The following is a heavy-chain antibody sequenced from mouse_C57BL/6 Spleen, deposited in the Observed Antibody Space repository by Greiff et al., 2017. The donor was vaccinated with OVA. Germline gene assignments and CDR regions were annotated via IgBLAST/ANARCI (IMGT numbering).Heavy chain of an antibody. CDR3: ARSELGLDYFDY. J-gene: IGHJ2*01. D-gene: IGHD4-1*01. CDR2: INPNNGGT. Sequence: VQLQQSGPELVKPGASVKIPCKASGYTFTDYNMDWVKQSHGKSLEWIGDINPNNGGTIYNQKFKGKATLTVDKSSSTAYMELRSLTSEDTAVYYCARSELGLDYFDYWGQGTTLTVSS. V-gene: IGHV1-18*01. CDR1: GYTFTDYN.